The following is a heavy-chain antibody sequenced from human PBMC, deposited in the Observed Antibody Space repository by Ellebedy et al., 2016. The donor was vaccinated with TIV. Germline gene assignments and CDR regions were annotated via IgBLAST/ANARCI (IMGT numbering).Heavy chain of an antibody. V-gene: IGHV3-48*01. Sequence: GESLKISCAASGFTFSSYSMNWVRQAPGKGLEWVSYISSSSSTIYYADSVKGRFTISRDNAKNSLYLQMNSLRAEDTAVYYCARDWEDYGAHYYGMDVWGQGTTVTVSS. CDR2: ISSSSSTI. CDR3: ARDWEDYGAHYYGMDV. CDR1: GFTFSSYS. J-gene: IGHJ6*02. D-gene: IGHD4-17*01.